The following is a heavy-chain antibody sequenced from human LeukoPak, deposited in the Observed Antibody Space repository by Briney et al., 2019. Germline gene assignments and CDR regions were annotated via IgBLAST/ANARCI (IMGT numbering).Heavy chain of an antibody. D-gene: IGHD3-10*01. Sequence: SETLSLTCTVSGGSISSYYWSWIRQPAGKGLEWIGRIYTSGSTNYNPSLKSRVTISVDTSKNQFSLKLSSVTAADTAVYYCASQAAEHYGSGSYYPHFDYWGQGTLVTVSS. CDR2: IYTSGST. CDR1: GGSISSYY. V-gene: IGHV4-4*07. J-gene: IGHJ4*02. CDR3: ASQAAEHYGSGSYYPHFDY.